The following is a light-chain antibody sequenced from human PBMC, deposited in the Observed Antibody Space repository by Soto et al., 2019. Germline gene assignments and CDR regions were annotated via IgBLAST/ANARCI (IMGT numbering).Light chain of an antibody. V-gene: IGKV3-15*01. CDR2: SAS. Sequence: EILMTQSPATLSVSPGERVTLSCRASQSVSSKLAWYQQRPGQAPRLLIYSASTRATGVPSRFSGSGSGTGFIFTISSLQSEDNALYYCQQYYNWQPRFGQGTKVEIK. J-gene: IGKJ1*01. CDR3: QQYYNWQPR. CDR1: QSVSSK.